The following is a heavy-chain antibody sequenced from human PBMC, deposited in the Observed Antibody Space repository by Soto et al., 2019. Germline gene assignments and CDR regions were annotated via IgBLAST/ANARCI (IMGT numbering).Heavy chain of an antibody. CDR1: GFTFSSYS. J-gene: IGHJ4*02. D-gene: IGHD1-1*01. V-gene: IGHV3-48*01. CDR2: ISSSSGSI. Sequence: HPGGSLRLSCAASGFTFSSYSMYWVRQAPGKGLEWVSYISSSSGSIFYADSVKGRFTISRDNARNSLYLQMNSLRAEDAAIYYCARDNDGAQHSNSYTAYWGQGTRFPV. CDR3: ARDNDGAQHSNSYTAY.